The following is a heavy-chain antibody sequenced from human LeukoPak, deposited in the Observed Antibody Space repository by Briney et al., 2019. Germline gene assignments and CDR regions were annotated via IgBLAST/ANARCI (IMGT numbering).Heavy chain of an antibody. CDR3: ARGLRGWNFDY. CDR1: GGSISSYY. J-gene: IGHJ4*02. D-gene: IGHD6-19*01. Sequence: SETLSLTCTVSGGSISSYYWSWIRQPPGKGLERIGYIYYSGSTNYNPSLKSRVTISVDTSKNQFSLKLSSVTAADTAVYYCARGLRGWNFDYWGQGTLVTVSS. V-gene: IGHV4-59*01. CDR2: IYYSGST.